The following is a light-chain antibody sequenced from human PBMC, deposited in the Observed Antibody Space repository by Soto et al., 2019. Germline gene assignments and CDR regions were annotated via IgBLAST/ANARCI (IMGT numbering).Light chain of an antibody. V-gene: IGLV2-8*01. CDR2: EVS. J-gene: IGLJ2*01. Sequence: QSALTQPASVSGSPGQSITISCTGTSNDVGGYNYVSWYQQHPGKAPKLMIYEVSKRPSGVPDRFSGSKSGNTASLTVSGLQAEDEADYYCSSYAGSNNVVFGGGTKVTVL. CDR1: SNDVGGYNY. CDR3: SSYAGSNNVV.